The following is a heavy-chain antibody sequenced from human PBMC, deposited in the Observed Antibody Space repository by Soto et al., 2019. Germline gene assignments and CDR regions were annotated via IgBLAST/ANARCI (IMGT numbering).Heavy chain of an antibody. V-gene: IGHV3-30*03. CDR1: GFSFSSYG. Sequence: GGSLRLSCAASGFSFSSYGMHWVRQAPGKGLEWVAMISYDGTDEYYADSVKGRFTISRDNSKNAVYLQMNSLRAEDTAVYYCARDLGSSWYPEYFQHWGQGTLVTVPS. CDR3: ARDLGSSWYPEYFQH. D-gene: IGHD6-13*01. J-gene: IGHJ1*01. CDR2: ISYDGTDE.